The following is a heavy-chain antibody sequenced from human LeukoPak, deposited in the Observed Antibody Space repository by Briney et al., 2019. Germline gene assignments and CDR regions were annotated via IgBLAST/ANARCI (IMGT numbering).Heavy chain of an antibody. Sequence: GSSVKVSCKASGGTFSSYAISWVRQAPGQGLEWMGWINPNSGGTNYAQKFQGRVTMTRDTSISTAYMELSRLRSDDTAVYYCASPIAAAGFFDYWGQGTLVTVSS. CDR3: ASPIAAAGFFDY. J-gene: IGHJ4*02. V-gene: IGHV1-2*02. CDR1: GGTFSSYA. D-gene: IGHD6-13*01. CDR2: INPNSGGT.